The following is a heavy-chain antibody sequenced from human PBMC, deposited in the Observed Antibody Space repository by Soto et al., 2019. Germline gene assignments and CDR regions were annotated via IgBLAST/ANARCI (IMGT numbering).Heavy chain of an antibody. D-gene: IGHD1-26*01. CDR2: INPNSGGT. Sequence: ASVKVSCKASGYTFTGYYMHWVRQAPGQGLEWMGWINPNSGGTNYAQKFQGWVTMTRDTSISTAYMELSRLRSDDTAVYYCARGGGSYLDYYYYGMDVWGQGATVTV. CDR3: ARGGGSYLDYYYYGMDV. V-gene: IGHV1-2*04. J-gene: IGHJ6*02. CDR1: GYTFTGYY.